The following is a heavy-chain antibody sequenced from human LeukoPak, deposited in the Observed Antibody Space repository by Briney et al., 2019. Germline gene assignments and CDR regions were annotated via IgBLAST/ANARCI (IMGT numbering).Heavy chain of an antibody. J-gene: IGHJ4*02. CDR1: GNTLTKLS. V-gene: IGHV1-24*01. Sequence: ASVKVSCKVSGNTLTKLSIRWVRQAPGKGLEWMGGLDPEEGDTIFAQKFQDRVTMTEDTSTDTAYMELFSLSSEDTAVYYCATITIYGVVTSYLDYWGQGTQVTVSS. CDR3: ATITIYGVVTSYLDY. D-gene: IGHD3-3*01. CDR2: LDPEEGDT.